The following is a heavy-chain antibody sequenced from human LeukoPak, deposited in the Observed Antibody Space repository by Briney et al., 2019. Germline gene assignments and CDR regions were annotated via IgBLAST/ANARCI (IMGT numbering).Heavy chain of an antibody. V-gene: IGHV3-21*01. CDR1: GFTFSSYT. Sequence: GGSLRLSCAASGFTFSSYTLTWVRQAPGKGLEWVSSISSSSSSIFYADSLKGRFTISRDNAKNSLYLQMNSLRAEDTAVYYCARDDIVVVNTGDYWGQGTLVTVSS. J-gene: IGHJ4*02. D-gene: IGHD2-21*01. CDR2: ISSSSSSI. CDR3: ARDDIVVVNTGDY.